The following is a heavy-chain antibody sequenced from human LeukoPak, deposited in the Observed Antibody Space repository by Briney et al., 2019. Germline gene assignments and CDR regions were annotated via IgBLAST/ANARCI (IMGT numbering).Heavy chain of an antibody. Sequence: GGSLRLSCAASGFTFSSYGTHWVRQAPGKGLEWVAVISYDGSNKYYADSVKGRFTISRDNSKNTLYLQMNSLRAEDTAVYYCAKEGDTAMVAFDYWGQGTLVTVSS. V-gene: IGHV3-30*18. J-gene: IGHJ4*02. D-gene: IGHD5-18*01. CDR3: AKEGDTAMVAFDY. CDR2: ISYDGSNK. CDR1: GFTFSSYG.